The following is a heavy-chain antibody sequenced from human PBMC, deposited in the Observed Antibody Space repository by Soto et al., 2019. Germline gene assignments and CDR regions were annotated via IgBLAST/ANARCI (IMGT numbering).Heavy chain of an antibody. D-gene: IGHD4-4*01. CDR2: IYYSGST. CDR1: GGSISSGDYY. Sequence: TLSLTCTVSGGSISSGDYYWSWIRQPPGKGLEWIGYIYYSGSTYYNPSLKSRVTISVDTSKNQFSLKLSSVTAADTAVYYCARVHSNYYYGMDVWGQGTTVTVSS. V-gene: IGHV4-30-4*01. CDR3: ARVHSNYYYGMDV. J-gene: IGHJ6*02.